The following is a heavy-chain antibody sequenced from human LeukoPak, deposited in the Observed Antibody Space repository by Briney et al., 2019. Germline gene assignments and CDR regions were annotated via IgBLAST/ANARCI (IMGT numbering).Heavy chain of an antibody. J-gene: IGHJ4*02. CDR1: GYIFTNYG. CDR3: ARGGDTAMVLPYYFDY. Sequence: ASVKVSCKTSGYIFTNYGIGWVRQAPGQGLEWMGWISVANGNTNYAQKLQGRVTMTTDTSTSTAYMELRSLRSDDTAVYYCARGGDTAMVLPYYFDYWGQGTLVTVSS. V-gene: IGHV1-18*01. CDR2: ISVANGNT. D-gene: IGHD5-18*01.